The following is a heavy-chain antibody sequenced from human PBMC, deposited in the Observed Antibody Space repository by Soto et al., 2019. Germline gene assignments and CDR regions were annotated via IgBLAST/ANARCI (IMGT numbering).Heavy chain of an antibody. CDR3: ASVPRGVIPYGMDV. Sequence: QVQLVQSGAEVKKPGASVKVSCKASGYTFTSYDINWVRQATGQGLEWMGWMNPNSGNTGYAQKFQGRVTMTRNTSIRTAYMELSSLRSEDTAVYYCASVPRGVIPYGMDVWGQGTTVTVSS. D-gene: IGHD3-10*01. CDR1: GYTFTSYD. V-gene: IGHV1-8*01. CDR2: MNPNSGNT. J-gene: IGHJ6*02.